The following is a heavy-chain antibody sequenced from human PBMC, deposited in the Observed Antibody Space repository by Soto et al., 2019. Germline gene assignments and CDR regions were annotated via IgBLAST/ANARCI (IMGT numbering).Heavy chain of an antibody. D-gene: IGHD4-17*01. CDR3: ARDDDYGDNGVDY. V-gene: IGHV3-33*01. CDR1: GFSFSSYG. J-gene: IGHJ4*02. CDR2: ILDDGSDK. Sequence: QVQLVESGGGVVQPGRSLRLSCAASGFSFSSYGMQWVRQAPGKGLEWVAVILDDGSDKDYTDAVKGRFTISRDNSKNTLYLAMNSLRAEDTAVYYCARDDDYGDNGVDYWGQGPLVTVSS.